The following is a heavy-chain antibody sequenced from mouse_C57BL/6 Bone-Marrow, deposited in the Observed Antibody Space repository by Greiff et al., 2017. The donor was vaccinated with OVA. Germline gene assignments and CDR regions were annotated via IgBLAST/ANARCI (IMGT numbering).Heavy chain of an antibody. CDR2: IDPENGDT. Sequence: EVQLQQSGAELVRPGASVKLSCTASGFNIKDDYMHWVKERPEQGLEWIGWIDPENGDTEYASKFPCKATITADTSSKTVYLHLSSLTSEDTAVYYCTTYRYWGQGTTLTVSS. J-gene: IGHJ2*01. CDR3: TTYRY. CDR1: GFNIKDDY. V-gene: IGHV14-4*01.